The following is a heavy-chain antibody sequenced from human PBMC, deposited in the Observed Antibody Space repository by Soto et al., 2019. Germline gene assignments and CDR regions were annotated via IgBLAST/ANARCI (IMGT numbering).Heavy chain of an antibody. Sequence: EVQLVESGGGLVQPGRSLRLSCAASGFTFDDYAMHWVRQAPGKGLEWVSGISWNSGSIGYADSVKGRFTISRDNATNSLYLQMNSMRAEDTALYYCAKGVSLPGSSWYYFDYWGQGTLVTVSS. V-gene: IGHV3-9*01. J-gene: IGHJ4*02. CDR2: ISWNSGSI. D-gene: IGHD6-13*01. CDR1: GFTFDDYA. CDR3: AKGVSLPGSSWYYFDY.